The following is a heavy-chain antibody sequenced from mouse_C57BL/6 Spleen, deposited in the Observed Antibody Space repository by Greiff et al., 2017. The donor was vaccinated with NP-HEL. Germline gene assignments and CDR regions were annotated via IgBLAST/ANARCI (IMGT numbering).Heavy chain of an antibody. D-gene: IGHD1-1*01. CDR3: ARDRTTVVVDYAMDY. V-gene: IGHV3-6*01. CDR2: ISYDGSN. CDR1: GYSITSGYY. Sequence: DVKLQESGPGLVKPSQSLSLTCSVTGYSITSGYYWNWIRQFPGNKLEWMGYISYDGSNNYNPSLKNRISITRDTSKNQFFLKLNSVTTEDTATYYCARDRTTVVVDYAMDYWGQGTSVTVSS. J-gene: IGHJ4*01.